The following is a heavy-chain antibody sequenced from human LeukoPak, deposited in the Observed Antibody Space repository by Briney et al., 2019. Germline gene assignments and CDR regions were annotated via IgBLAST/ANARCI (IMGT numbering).Heavy chain of an antibody. D-gene: IGHD3-22*01. CDR3: ARRPINYFDSSGYFVGYFDY. V-gene: IGHV4-39*07. CDR2: IYYSGST. CDR1: GGSISSSSYY. Sequence: SETLSLTCTVSGGSISSSSYYWGWIRQPPGKGLEWIGSIYYSGSTYYNPSLKSQVTISVDTSKNQFSLKLSSVTAADTAVYYCARRPINYFDSSGYFVGYFDYWGQGTLVTVSS. J-gene: IGHJ4*02.